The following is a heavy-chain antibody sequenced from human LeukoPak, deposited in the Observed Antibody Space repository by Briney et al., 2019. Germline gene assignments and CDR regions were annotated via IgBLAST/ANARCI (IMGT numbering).Heavy chain of an antibody. D-gene: IGHD3-16*01. CDR3: ARALITFGAAVAKGFDC. J-gene: IGHJ4*02. Sequence: PSEPLSLTCTVSGGSFSTYYWSWFRQPPGKGLEWLGYIYYSGNTAYNPSLESRVTMSLDTSKNQFSLNLNSVTAADTAVYYCARALITFGAAVAKGFDCWGQGTLVTVSS. V-gene: IGHV4-59*01. CDR2: IYYSGNT. CDR1: GGSFSTYY.